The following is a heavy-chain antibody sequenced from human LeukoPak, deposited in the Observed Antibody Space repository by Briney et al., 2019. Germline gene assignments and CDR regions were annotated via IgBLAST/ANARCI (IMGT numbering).Heavy chain of an antibody. J-gene: IGHJ4*02. CDR2: INPGGSSI. D-gene: IGHD1-14*01. CDR3: ARSNQADDY. Sequence: GRSLRLSYAASGFTFSSYWMHWVRQVPGKGLVWVARINPGGSSITYADSVKGRFTISRDNAKNTLYLQMDSLRAEDTGVYYCARSNQADDYWGQGTLVTVSS. V-gene: IGHV3-74*01. CDR1: GFTFSSYW.